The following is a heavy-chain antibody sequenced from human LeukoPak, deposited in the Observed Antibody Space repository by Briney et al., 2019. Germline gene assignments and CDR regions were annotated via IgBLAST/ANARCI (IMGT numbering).Heavy chain of an antibody. CDR2: IIPIFGTA. CDR3: ARERAKDYYDSSGLFDY. D-gene: IGHD3-22*01. Sequence: ASVKVSCKASGGTFSSYAISWVRQAPGQGLEWMGGIIPIFGTANYAQKFQGRVTITTDESTSTAYMELSSLRSEDTAVYYCARERAKDYYDSSGLFDYWGQGTLVTVSS. J-gene: IGHJ4*02. CDR1: GGTFSSYA. V-gene: IGHV1-69*05.